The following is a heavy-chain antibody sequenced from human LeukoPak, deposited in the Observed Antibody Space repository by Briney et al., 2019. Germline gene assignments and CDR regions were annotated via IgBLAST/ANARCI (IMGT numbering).Heavy chain of an antibody. Sequence: SVKVSCKASGGTFSSYAISWVRQAPGQGLEWMGGIIPIFGTANYAQKFQGRVTITADESTSTAYMELSSLRSEDTAVYYCARIGGSTNSGSYWYYFDYWGQGTLVTVSS. D-gene: IGHD1-26*01. CDR3: ARIGGSTNSGSYWYYFDY. J-gene: IGHJ4*02. V-gene: IGHV1-69*13. CDR2: IIPIFGTA. CDR1: GGTFSSYA.